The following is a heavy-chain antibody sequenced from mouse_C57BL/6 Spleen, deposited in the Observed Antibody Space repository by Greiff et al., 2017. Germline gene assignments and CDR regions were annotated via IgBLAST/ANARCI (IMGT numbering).Heavy chain of an antibody. D-gene: IGHD2-3*01. J-gene: IGHJ1*03. CDR2: ISDGGSYT. Sequence: EVKLLESGGGLVKPGGSLKLSCAASGFTFSSYAMPWVRQTPEKRLEWVATISDGGSYTYYPDNVKGRFTISRDNAKNNLYLQMSHLKSEDTAMYYCAREDYDGYSWYFDVWGTGTTVTVSS. V-gene: IGHV5-4*01. CDR1: GFTFSSYA. CDR3: AREDYDGYSWYFDV.